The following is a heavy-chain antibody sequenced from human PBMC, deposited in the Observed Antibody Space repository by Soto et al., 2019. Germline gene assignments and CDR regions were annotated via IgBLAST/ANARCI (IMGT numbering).Heavy chain of an antibody. Sequence: PGGSLRLSCAASGFTVSSNYMSWVRQAPGKGLEWVSVIYSGGSTYYADSVKGRLTISRDNSKNTLYLQMNSLRAEDTAVYYCAREGRSGSSSWYGKYYYYGMDVWGQGTTVTVSS. CDR2: IYSGGST. D-gene: IGHD6-13*01. J-gene: IGHJ6*02. CDR1: GFTVSSNY. V-gene: IGHV3-53*01. CDR3: AREGRSGSSSWYGKYYYYGMDV.